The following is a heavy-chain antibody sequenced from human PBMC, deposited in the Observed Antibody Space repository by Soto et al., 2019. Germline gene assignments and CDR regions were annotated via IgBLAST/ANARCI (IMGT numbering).Heavy chain of an antibody. CDR1: GGSISSGDYY. D-gene: IGHD3-10*01. CDR2: IYYSGST. V-gene: IGHV4-30-4*01. CDR3: ARVARLRYYNVFKGSWFDP. J-gene: IGHJ5*02. Sequence: PSETLSLTCTVSGGSISSGDYYWSWIRQPPGKGLEWIGYIYYSGSTYYNPSLKSRVTISVDTSKNQFSLKLSSVTAADTAVYYCARVARLRYYNVFKGSWFDPWGRGTLVTVSS.